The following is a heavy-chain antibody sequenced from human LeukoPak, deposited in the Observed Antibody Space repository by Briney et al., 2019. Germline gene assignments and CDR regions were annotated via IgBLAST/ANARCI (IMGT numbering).Heavy chain of an antibody. D-gene: IGHD6-13*01. CDR3: ARNLIPEQLVLNF. J-gene: IGHJ4*02. CDR2: IYYTGST. CDR1: GGSISSYY. Sequence: PSETLSLTCTVSGGSISSYYRNWIRQPPGKGLEWIGYIYYTGSTNYNPSLKSRVTMSVDTSKNQFSLNLRSVTPEDTAVYYCARNLIPEQLVLNFWGQGTLVTVSS. V-gene: IGHV4-59*01.